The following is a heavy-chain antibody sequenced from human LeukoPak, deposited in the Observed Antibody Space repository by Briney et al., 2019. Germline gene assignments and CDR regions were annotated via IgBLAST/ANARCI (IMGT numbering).Heavy chain of an antibody. Sequence: GGSLRLSCAASGFTFSSYDMHWVRQVTGKGLEWVSGIGTAGDTYYPGSVKGRFTTSRENAKNSLYLQMNSLRAEDTAVYYCARDRGSYTLDYWGQGTLVTVSS. V-gene: IGHV3-13*01. CDR1: GFTFSSYD. J-gene: IGHJ4*02. D-gene: IGHD1-26*01. CDR3: ARDRGSYTLDY. CDR2: IGTAGDT.